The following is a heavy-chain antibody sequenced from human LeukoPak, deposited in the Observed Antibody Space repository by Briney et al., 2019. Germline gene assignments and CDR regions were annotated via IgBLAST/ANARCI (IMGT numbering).Heavy chain of an antibody. Sequence: GESLKIFCKGSGYSFTSYWDGWVRQMPGKGREWMGIIYPGDSDTRYSPSFQGQVTISADKSISTAYLQWSSLKASDTAMYYCARRYCSSTSCFPFDYWGQGTLVTVSS. D-gene: IGHD2-2*01. J-gene: IGHJ4*02. CDR2: IYPGDSDT. V-gene: IGHV5-51*01. CDR3: ARRYCSSTSCFPFDY. CDR1: GYSFTSYW.